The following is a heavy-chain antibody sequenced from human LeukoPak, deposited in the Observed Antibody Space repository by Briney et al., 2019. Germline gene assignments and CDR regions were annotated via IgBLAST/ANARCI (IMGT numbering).Heavy chain of an antibody. J-gene: IGHJ5*02. D-gene: IGHD3-3*01. CDR1: GFTFSSYG. Sequence: GGSLRLSCAASGFTFSSYGMHWVRQAPGKGLEWVAFIRYDGSNKYYADSVKGRFTISRDNSKNTLYLQMNSLRAEDTAVYYCANDGARYDFWSSNWFDPWGQGTLVTVSS. CDR3: ANDGARYDFWSSNWFDP. V-gene: IGHV3-30*02. CDR2: IRYDGSNK.